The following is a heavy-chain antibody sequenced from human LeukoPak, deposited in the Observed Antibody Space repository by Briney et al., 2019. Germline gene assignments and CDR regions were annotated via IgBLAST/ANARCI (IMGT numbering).Heavy chain of an antibody. J-gene: IGHJ4*02. CDR3: ARQYNWNFYFDY. CDR1: GGSISSSSYY. D-gene: IGHD1-7*01. Sequence: SETVSLTCTVSGGSISSSSYYWGWIRQPPGKGLDWIGSIYYSGSTYYNPSLKSRVTISVDTSKNQFSLKLSSVTAADTAVYYCARQYNWNFYFDYWGQGTLVTVSS. V-gene: IGHV4-39*01. CDR2: IYYSGST.